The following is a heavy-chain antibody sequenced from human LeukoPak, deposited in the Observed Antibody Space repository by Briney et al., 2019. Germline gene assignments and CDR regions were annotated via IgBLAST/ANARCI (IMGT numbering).Heavy chain of an antibody. Sequence: GGSLRLSCAASGFTFSSYAMHWVRQAPGKGLEWVAVISYDGSNKYYADSVKGRLTISRDNSKNTLYLQMNSLRAEDTAVYYCARDNYDYVWGSYRHTGDYWGQGTLVTVSS. CDR2: ISYDGSNK. D-gene: IGHD3-16*02. CDR3: ARDNYDYVWGSYRHTGDY. CDR1: GFTFSSYA. V-gene: IGHV3-30-3*01. J-gene: IGHJ4*02.